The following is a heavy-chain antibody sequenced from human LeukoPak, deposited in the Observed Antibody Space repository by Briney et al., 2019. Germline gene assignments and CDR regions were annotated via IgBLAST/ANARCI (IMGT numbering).Heavy chain of an antibody. CDR3: AREDYDILTGQTNYFDY. D-gene: IGHD3-9*01. CDR1: GFTFSSYW. CDR2: IKQDGSEK. V-gene: IGHV3-7*01. J-gene: IGHJ4*02. Sequence: PGGSLRLSCAASGFTFSSYWMSWVRQAPGKGLEWVANIKQDGSEKYYVDSVKGRFTISRDNAKNSLYLQMNSLRAEGTAVYYCAREDYDILTGQTNYFDYWGQGTLVTVSS.